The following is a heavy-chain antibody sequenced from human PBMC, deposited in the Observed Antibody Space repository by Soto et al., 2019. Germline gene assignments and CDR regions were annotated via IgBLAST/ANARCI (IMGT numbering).Heavy chain of an antibody. J-gene: IGHJ6*02. V-gene: IGHV3-30*18. Sequence: QVQLVESGGGVVQPGRSLRLSCAASGFTFSSYGMHWVRQAPGKGLEWVAVISYDGSNKYYADSVKGRFTISRDNSKNTLYLPMNSLRAEDTAVYYCANVGYALDYYYGMDVWGQGTTVTVSS. CDR1: GFTFSSYG. CDR3: ANVGYALDYYYGMDV. D-gene: IGHD5-12*01. CDR2: ISYDGSNK.